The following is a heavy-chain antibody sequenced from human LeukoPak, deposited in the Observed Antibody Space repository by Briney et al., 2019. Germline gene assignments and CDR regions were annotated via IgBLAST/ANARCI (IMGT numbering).Heavy chain of an antibody. V-gene: IGHV4-34*01. CDR1: GGSFSGYY. CDR3: ARGPWDVVVPAAIGYFDY. D-gene: IGHD2-2*02. Sequence: PSETLSLTCAVYGGSFSGYYWSWIRQPPGKGLEWIEEINHSGSTNYNPSLKSRVTISVDTSKNQFSLKLSSVTAADTAVYYCARGPWDVVVPAAIGYFDYWGQGTLVTVSS. J-gene: IGHJ4*02. CDR2: INHSGST.